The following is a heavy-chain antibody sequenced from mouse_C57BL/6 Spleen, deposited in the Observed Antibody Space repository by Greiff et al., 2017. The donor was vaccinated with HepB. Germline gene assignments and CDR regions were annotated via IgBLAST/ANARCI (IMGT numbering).Heavy chain of an antibody. D-gene: IGHD1-1*02. V-gene: IGHV1-82*01. CDR1: GYAFSSSW. CDR3: ARSRGVDFNWYFDV. CDR2: IYPGDGDT. Sequence: VQLQQSGPELVKPGASVKISCKASGYAFSSSWMNWVKQRPGKGLEWIGRIYPGDGDTNYNGKFKGKATLTADKSSSTAYMQLSSLTSEDSAVYFCARSRGVDFNWYFDVWGTGTTVTVSS. J-gene: IGHJ1*03.